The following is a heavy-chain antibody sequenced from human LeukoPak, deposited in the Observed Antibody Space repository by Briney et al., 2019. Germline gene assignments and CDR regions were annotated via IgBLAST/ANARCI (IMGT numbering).Heavy chain of an antibody. CDR2: ISWNSGSI. D-gene: IGHD6-19*01. V-gene: IGHV3-9*01. J-gene: IGHJ4*02. Sequence: GGSLRLSCAASGFTFDDYAMHRVRQAPGKGLEWGSGISWNSGSIGYADSVKGRFTISRDNAKNSLYLQMNSRRAEDTALYYCAKDIRGRGWYEDYWGQGTLVTVSS. CDR1: GFTFDDYA. CDR3: AKDIRGRGWYEDY.